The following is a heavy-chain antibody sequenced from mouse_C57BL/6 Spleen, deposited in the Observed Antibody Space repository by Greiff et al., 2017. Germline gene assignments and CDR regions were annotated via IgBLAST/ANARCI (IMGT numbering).Heavy chain of an antibody. J-gene: IGHJ1*01. D-gene: IGHD2-1*01. CDR3: ARAEDYCIYPCFDV. Sequence: VQLKQSGAELARPGASVKMSCKASGYTFTSYSMTWVKQRPGQGLEWIGDINPSSGNTNYNQKFKDQATLTADQSSSTAYMQLSSLPSEDSAVYYCARAEDYCIYPCFDVGGPGTMVTVSS. CDR2: INPSSGNT. V-gene: IGHV1-4*01. CDR1: GYTFTSYS.